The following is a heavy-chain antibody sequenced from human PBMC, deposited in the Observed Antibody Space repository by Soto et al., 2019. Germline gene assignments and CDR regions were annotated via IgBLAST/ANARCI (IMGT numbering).Heavy chain of an antibody. J-gene: IGHJ6*02. CDR1: GFTFSSYW. CDR2: INSDGSST. Sequence: PGGSLRLSCAASGFTFSSYWMHWVRQAPGKGLVWVSRINSDGSSTSYADSVKGRFTISRDNAKNTLYLQMNSLRAEDTAVYYCARELWFGPYYYGMDVWGQGTTVTVSS. CDR3: ARELWFGPYYYGMDV. V-gene: IGHV3-74*01. D-gene: IGHD3-10*01.